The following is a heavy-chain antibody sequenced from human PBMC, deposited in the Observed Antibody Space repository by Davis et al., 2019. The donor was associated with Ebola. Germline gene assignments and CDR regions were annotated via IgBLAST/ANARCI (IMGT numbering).Heavy chain of an antibody. CDR3: ARGHRRSSWYDGYFDL. D-gene: IGHD6-13*01. CDR2: INPSGGST. J-gene: IGHJ2*01. CDR1: GYTFSSFY. Sequence: AASVKVSCKASGYTFSSFYMHWVRQAPGQGLEWMGIINPSGGSTDYAQKFQGRVTMTRDTFTSTVYMQLSSLRSEDTAVYYCARGHRRSSWYDGYFDLWGRGTLVTASS. V-gene: IGHV1-46*01.